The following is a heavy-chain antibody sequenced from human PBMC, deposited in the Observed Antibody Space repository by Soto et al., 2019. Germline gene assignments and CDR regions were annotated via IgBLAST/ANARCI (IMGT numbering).Heavy chain of an antibody. D-gene: IGHD3-10*01. V-gene: IGHV4-30-4*01. CDR3: ARGRSVRFGETSFGMDV. Sequence: QVQLQESGPGLVKPSQTLSLTCTVSGGSISSGDYYWSWIRQPPGKGLEWIGYIYYSGSTYYNPSLKSRVTISVDTSKNQFSLKLSSVTAADTAVYYCARGRSVRFGETSFGMDVWGQGTTVTVSS. CDR2: IYYSGST. CDR1: GGSISSGDYY. J-gene: IGHJ6*02.